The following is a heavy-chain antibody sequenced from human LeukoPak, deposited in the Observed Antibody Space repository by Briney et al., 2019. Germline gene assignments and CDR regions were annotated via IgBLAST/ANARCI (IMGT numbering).Heavy chain of an antibody. V-gene: IGHV3-30*03. CDR1: GFTFSSYS. CDR2: ISYDGSNK. CDR3: ARDPGMITFGGVIVTSYYFDY. J-gene: IGHJ4*02. Sequence: GGSLRLSCAASGFTFSSYSMNWVRQAPGKGLEWVAVISYDGSNKYYADSVKGRFTISRDNSKNTLYLQMNSLRAEDTAVYYCARDPGMITFGGVIVTSYYFDYWGQGTLVTVSS. D-gene: IGHD3-16*02.